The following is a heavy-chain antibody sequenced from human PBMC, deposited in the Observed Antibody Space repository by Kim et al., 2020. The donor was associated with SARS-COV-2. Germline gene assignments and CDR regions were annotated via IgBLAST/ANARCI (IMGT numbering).Heavy chain of an antibody. CDR2: ISGSGGST. CDR1: GFTFSSYA. CDR3: AKQGRYYDSSGYYPRVY. V-gene: IGHV3-23*01. J-gene: IGHJ4*02. D-gene: IGHD3-22*01. Sequence: GGSLRLSCAASGFTFSSYAMSWVRQAPGKGLEWVSAISGSGGSTYYADSVKGRFTISRVNSKNTLYLQMNSLRAEDTAVYYCAKQGRYYDSSGYYPRVYWGQGTLVTVSS.